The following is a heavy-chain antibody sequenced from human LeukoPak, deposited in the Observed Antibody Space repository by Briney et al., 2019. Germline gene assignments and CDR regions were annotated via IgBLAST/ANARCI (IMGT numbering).Heavy chain of an antibody. CDR1: GFTFSDYA. CDR2: LSASSNST. D-gene: IGHD3-22*01. Sequence: GGSLRLSCAASGFTFSDYAMTWVRQAPGMRVEWVSFLSASSNSTYYADSVKGRFTVSRDNYKNTLYLQMNSLRAEDRALYYCAKDLYYDSSGYYYGGDAFDIWGQGTMVTVSS. V-gene: IGHV3-23*01. J-gene: IGHJ3*02. CDR3: AKDLYYDSSGYYYGGDAFDI.